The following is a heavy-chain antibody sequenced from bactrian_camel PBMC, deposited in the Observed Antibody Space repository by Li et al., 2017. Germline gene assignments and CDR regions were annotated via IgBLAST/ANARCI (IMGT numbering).Heavy chain of an antibody. CDR1: AYTPY. V-gene: IGHV3S53*01. Sequence: QLVESGGGLVQPGGSLRLSCAASAYTPYMAWFRQAPGKEREGVASIAPDGTINYIDSVEGRFTISRDNAKNTLYLQLNSLKTEDTAMYYCANDNGGAVYWGQGTQVTVS. CDR3: ANDNGGAVY. D-gene: IGHD7*01. J-gene: IGHJ4*01. CDR2: IAPDGTI.